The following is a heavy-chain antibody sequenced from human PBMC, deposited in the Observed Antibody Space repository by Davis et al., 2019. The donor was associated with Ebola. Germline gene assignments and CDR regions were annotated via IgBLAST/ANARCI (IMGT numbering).Heavy chain of an antibody. D-gene: IGHD3-3*01. J-gene: IGHJ3*02. CDR1: GVTLSDAW. CDR3: TTEPSHTRGRFLDYTSFNI. Sequence: GESLKISCAASGVTLSDAWMTWVRQAPGKGLEWVGRIKSKADGGTTDYAAPLKGRLNISRDDSKNKLFLQIDSLKTEDTAVYYCTTEPSHTRGRFLDYTSFNIWGQGTMVTVSS. V-gene: IGHV3-15*01. CDR2: IKSKADGGTT.